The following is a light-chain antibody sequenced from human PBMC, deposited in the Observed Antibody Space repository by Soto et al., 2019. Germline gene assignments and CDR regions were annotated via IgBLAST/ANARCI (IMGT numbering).Light chain of an antibody. CDR3: QQYDTSPLT. CDR2: GAS. J-gene: IGKJ4*01. V-gene: IGKV3-20*01. CDR1: QSVSSSF. Sequence: EIVLTQSPGTLSLSPGERATLSCRASQSVSSSFLAWYQQKPGKPPRLRIYGASIRATGIPDRFSGSGSGTDFTLTISRLEPEDFAVYYCQQYDTSPLTFGGGTKVEIK.